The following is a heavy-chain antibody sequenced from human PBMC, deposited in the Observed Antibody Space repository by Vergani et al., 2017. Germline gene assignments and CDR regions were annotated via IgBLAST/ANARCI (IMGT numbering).Heavy chain of an antibody. CDR1: GFTFSSYS. CDR2: ISSSSSYI. D-gene: IGHD4-17*01. V-gene: IGHV3-21*01. J-gene: IGHJ4*02. Sequence: EVQLAESGGGLVKPGGSLRLSCAASGFTFSSYSMNWVRQAPGKGLEWVSSISSSSSYIYYADSVKGRFANSRDNAKNSLYLQMNSLRAEDTAVYYCARDIPRFMVTVTRAIDYWGQGTLVTVSS. CDR3: ARDIPRFMVTVTRAIDY.